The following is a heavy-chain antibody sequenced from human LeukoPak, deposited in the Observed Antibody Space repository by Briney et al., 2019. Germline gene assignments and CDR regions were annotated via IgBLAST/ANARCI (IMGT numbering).Heavy chain of an antibody. V-gene: IGHV1-3*01. Sequence: ASVKVSCKASGYTFTSYAMHWVRQAPGQRLEWMGWINAGNGNTKYSQKFQGRVTITRDTSASTAYMELSSLRSEDTAVYYCARERPVVAAAGAAYYYYGMDVWGQGTTVTVSS. CDR1: GYTFTSYA. CDR2: INAGNGNT. D-gene: IGHD6-13*01. CDR3: ARERPVVAAAGAAYYYYGMDV. J-gene: IGHJ6*02.